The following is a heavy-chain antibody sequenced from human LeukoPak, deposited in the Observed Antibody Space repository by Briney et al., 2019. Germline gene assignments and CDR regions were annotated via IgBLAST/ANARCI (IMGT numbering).Heavy chain of an antibody. CDR1: GFTFSAYW. D-gene: IGHD5-18*01. V-gene: IGHV3-7*01. CDR2: IKQDGSDK. CDR3: AKGRENTAMVLVY. Sequence: GGSLRLSCAASGFTFSAYWMSWVRQAPGKGLEWVAHIKQDGSDKYYADSVRGRFTVSRDNAKNSLYLQMNSQRAEDTAVYYCAKGRENTAMVLVYWGQGTLVTVSS. J-gene: IGHJ4*02.